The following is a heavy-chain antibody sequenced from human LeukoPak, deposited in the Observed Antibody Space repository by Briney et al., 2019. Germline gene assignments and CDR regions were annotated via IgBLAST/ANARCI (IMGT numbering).Heavy chain of an antibody. V-gene: IGHV3-7*04. J-gene: IGHJ4*02. CDR2: IKQDGSEK. CDR1: GFTFSSYW. D-gene: IGHD6-13*01. CDR3: GRVIAGAIDY. Sequence: GGSLRLSCAASGFTFSSYWMSWVRQAPGKGLEWVANIKQDGSEKYYVDSVKGRFTISRDNADNSMYLQMNSLRAEDTAVYYCGRVIAGAIDYWGQGTLVTVSS.